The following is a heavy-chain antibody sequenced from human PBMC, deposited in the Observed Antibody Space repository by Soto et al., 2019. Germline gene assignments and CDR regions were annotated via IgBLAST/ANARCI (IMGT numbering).Heavy chain of an antibody. J-gene: IGHJ6*03. CDR2: IYPGDSDT. D-gene: IGHD5-12*01. V-gene: IGHV5-51*01. Sequence: GESLKISCKGSGYSFTSYWIGWVRQMPGKGLEWMGIIYPGDSDTRYSPSFQGQVTISADKSISTAYLQWSSLKASDTAMYYCASQDKYSGYEAYYMDVWGKGTTVTVSS. CDR3: ASQDKYSGYEAYYMDV. CDR1: GYSFTSYW.